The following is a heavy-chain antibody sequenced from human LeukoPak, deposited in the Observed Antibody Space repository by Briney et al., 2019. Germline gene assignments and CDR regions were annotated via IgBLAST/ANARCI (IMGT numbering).Heavy chain of an antibody. CDR3: AAGMVKEVSGSYYDY. D-gene: IGHD5-18*01. V-gene: IGHV1-69*04. Sequence: ASVKVSCKASGGTFSSYAISWVRQAPGQGPEWMGRIIPILGIANYAQKFQGRVTITADKSTSTAYMELSSLRSEDTAVYYCAAGMVKEVSGSYYDYWGQGTLVTVSS. CDR2: IIPILGIA. CDR1: GGTFSSYA. J-gene: IGHJ4*02.